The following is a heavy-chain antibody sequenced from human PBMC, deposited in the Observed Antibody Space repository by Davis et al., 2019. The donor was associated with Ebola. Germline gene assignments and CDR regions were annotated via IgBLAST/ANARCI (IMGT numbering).Heavy chain of an antibody. CDR3: AKAQTSRSRSWFVDY. J-gene: IGHJ4*02. CDR1: GFTFSSYS. CDR2: VSYDGSYE. D-gene: IGHD6-13*01. Sequence: PGGSLRLSCAASGFTFSSYSMPWVRQAPGKGLEWVAAVSYDGSYEDYVDSVKGRITISRDNSKDTLYLHMNSLRGDDTAVYYCAKAQTSRSRSWFVDYWGQGTLVTVSS. V-gene: IGHV3-30*18.